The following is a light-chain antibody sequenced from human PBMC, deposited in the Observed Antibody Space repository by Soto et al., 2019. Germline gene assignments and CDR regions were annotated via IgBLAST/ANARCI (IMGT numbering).Light chain of an antibody. Sequence: EIVLTQSPGTLSLSPGERATLSCRASQSVSSSYLAWYQQKPGQAPRLLIYGASSRATGIPDRFSDSGTGTDFTLTISRLEPEDFAAYYCQQYGSSPLWTFGQGTKVDI. V-gene: IGKV3-20*01. CDR2: GAS. CDR3: QQYGSSPLWT. J-gene: IGKJ1*01. CDR1: QSVSSSY.